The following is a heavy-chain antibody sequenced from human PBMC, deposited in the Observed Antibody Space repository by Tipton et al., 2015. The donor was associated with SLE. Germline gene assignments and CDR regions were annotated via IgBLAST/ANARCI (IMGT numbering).Heavy chain of an antibody. CDR1: GASISDYY. V-gene: IGHV4-59*01. CDR2: IDYSGSV. D-gene: IGHD3-10*01. CDR3: ARVGFYGSGGTWDMDV. J-gene: IGHJ6*03. Sequence: TLSLTCTVSGASISDYYWAWNRQSPAKGLEWIGYIDYSGSVNYDPSLKSRVTISLDRSKNEFSLTLSSVTAADTAVYYCARVGFYGSGGTWDMDVSANGTTATV.